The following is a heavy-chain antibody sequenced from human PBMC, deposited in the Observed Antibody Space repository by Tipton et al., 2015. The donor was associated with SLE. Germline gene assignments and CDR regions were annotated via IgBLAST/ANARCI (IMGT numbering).Heavy chain of an antibody. D-gene: IGHD4-17*01. V-gene: IGHV4-30-2*01. CDR2: IYHSGST. CDR1: GGSISRGGYI. CDR3: ARINGEVDY. Sequence: TLSLTCTVSGGSISRGGYIWSWIRQPPGKGLEWIGYIYHSGSTHFNPSLKSRVTISVDKSKNQFSLKLSSVTAADTAVYYCARINGEVDYWGQGTLVTVSS. J-gene: IGHJ4*02.